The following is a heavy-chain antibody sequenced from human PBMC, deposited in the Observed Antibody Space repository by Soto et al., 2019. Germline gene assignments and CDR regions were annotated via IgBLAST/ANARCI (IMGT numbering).Heavy chain of an antibody. D-gene: IGHD2-2*01. J-gene: IGHJ3*02. CDR2: INSDGGTT. Sequence: PGGSLRLSCAASGFTFSSYWMHWVRQAPGKGLVWVSRINSDGGTTDYAAPVKGRFTISRDDSKNTLYLQMNSLKTEDTAVYYCTHQRWGAFEMWGQGTMVTVSS. CDR1: GFTFSSYW. V-gene: IGHV3-15*07. CDR3: THQRWGAFEM.